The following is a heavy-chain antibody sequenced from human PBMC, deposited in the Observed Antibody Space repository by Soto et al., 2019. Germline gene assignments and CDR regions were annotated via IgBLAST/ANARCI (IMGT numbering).Heavy chain of an antibody. CDR3: AKVDAYSYRTDH. CDR2: IGRTNNT. CDR1: GFTFSNSA. V-gene: IGHV3-23*01. D-gene: IGHD3-16*02. J-gene: IGHJ4*02. Sequence: VGSLRLSCAASGFTFSNSAMTWVRQALGKGPEWVSSIGRTNNTHYADSVKGRFAISRDNSQKTLYLQMNSLTAEDTAVYFCAKVDAYSYRTDHWGQGTLVTVSS.